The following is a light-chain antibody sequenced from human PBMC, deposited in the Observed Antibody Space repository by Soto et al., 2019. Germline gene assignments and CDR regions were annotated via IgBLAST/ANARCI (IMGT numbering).Light chain of an antibody. CDR2: AAD. J-gene: IGKJ1*01. CDR3: QEYNNWPPWT. Sequence: EVVMRQSPATLSVSPGETATPSCRASQSVSNKLAWYQQRPGQAPRLLIYAADTRATGIPDRFSGSGSGREFTLTISSLQSGDFAVYYCQEYNNWPPWTFGRGTKV. V-gene: IGKV3-15*01. CDR1: QSVSNK.